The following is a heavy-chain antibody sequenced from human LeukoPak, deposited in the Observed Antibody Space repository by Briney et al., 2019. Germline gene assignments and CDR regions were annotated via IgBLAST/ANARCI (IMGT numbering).Heavy chain of an antibody. Sequence: SETLSLTCTVSGGSILDSTYYWAWIRQPPGKRLEWIATIFYTGNTHYNPSLKSRVTMSVDTVKNQFSLNLNSVTAADTAVYCARQSSGYYYGWFDPWGQGTLVTVSS. J-gene: IGHJ5*02. CDR1: GGSILDSTYY. CDR3: ARQSSGYYYGWFDP. V-gene: IGHV4-39*01. CDR2: IFYTGNT. D-gene: IGHD3-22*01.